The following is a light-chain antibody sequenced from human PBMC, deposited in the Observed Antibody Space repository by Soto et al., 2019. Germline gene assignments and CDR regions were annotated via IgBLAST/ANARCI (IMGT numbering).Light chain of an antibody. CDR1: QNISVW. CDR3: QQYDSSSPT. Sequence: DIQMTQSPSTLSASVGDGVTITCRASQNISVWLAWYQQRPGKAPQFLIYDASSLETGVPSRFSGSGSGTEFTLTIRSLQPDDFATYYCQQYDSSSPTFGQGTKLEI. CDR2: DAS. V-gene: IGKV1-5*01. J-gene: IGKJ2*01.